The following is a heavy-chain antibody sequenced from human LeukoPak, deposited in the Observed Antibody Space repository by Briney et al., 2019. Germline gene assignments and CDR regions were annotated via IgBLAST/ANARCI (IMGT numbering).Heavy chain of an antibody. V-gene: IGHV3-21*01. Sequence: GGSLRLSCAASGFTFSSYSMNWVRQAPGKGLEWVSSISSSSSYIYYADSVKGRFTISRDNAKNSLYLQMNSLRAEDTVVYYCARAYSSSWEGVGYYFDYWGQGTLVTVSS. CDR3: ARAYSSSWEGVGYYFDY. D-gene: IGHD6-13*01. CDR2: ISSSSSYI. CDR1: GFTFSSYS. J-gene: IGHJ4*02.